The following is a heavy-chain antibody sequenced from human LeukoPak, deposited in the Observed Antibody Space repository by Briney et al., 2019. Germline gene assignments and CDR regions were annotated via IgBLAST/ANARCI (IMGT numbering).Heavy chain of an antibody. Sequence: APVKACCKASGYTFTGYYMNWVRQAPGQGLEWMGWINPNSGGRKYAKKFQGRVTMTRDTSISTAYMELSRLRSDDTAVYYCARDQVNYDFWRGGGYYYYYMDVWGKGTTVTVSS. CDR1: GYTFTGYY. V-gene: IGHV1-2*02. D-gene: IGHD3-3*01. J-gene: IGHJ6*03. CDR3: ARDQVNYDFWRGGGYYYYYMDV. CDR2: INPNSGGR.